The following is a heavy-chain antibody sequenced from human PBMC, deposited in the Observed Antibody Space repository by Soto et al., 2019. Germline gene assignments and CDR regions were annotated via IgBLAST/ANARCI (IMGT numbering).Heavy chain of an antibody. CDR2: ISAYNGNT. D-gene: IGHD3-16*01. V-gene: IGHV1-18*01. CDR1: GYTFTNFG. CDR3: ARGGTPIDD. Sequence: QVQLVQSGAEVKKPGASVKVSCKASGYTFTNFGISWVRQAPGQGLEWMGWISAYNGNTNYAQKFQGRVTMTTDTSTSRAYIALRSVRFKGTAVYYSARGGTPIDDWGKGSLVTV. J-gene: IGHJ4*02.